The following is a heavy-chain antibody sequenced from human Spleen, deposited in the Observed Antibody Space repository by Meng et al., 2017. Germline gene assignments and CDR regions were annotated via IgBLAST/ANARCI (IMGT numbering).Heavy chain of an antibody. Sequence: QVQLVQSGSELKTPGASVKVSCQASGYTFTTYGLNWVRQAPGQGLEWMGWINTNTGKPTYAQGFTGRFVFSLDTSVSTTYLQITSLRAEDTAVYYCARERLARHDSIDYYLDYWGQGTLVTVSS. CDR2: INTNTGKP. CDR3: ARERLARHDSIDYYLDY. J-gene: IGHJ4*02. V-gene: IGHV7-4-1*02. D-gene: IGHD3-9*01. CDR1: GYTFTTYG.